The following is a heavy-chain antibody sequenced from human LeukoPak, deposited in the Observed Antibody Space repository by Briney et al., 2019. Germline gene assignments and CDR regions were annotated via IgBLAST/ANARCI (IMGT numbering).Heavy chain of an antibody. CDR3: ARDSRGSFDY. V-gene: IGHV3-23*01. Sequence: PGASLRLSCAASGFTFSSYAMSWVRQAPGKGLEWVSAISGSGGSTYYADSVKGRFTISRDDSKNTLYLQMNSLRAGDTAVYYCARDSRGSFDYWGQGTLVTVSS. CDR2: ISGSGGST. CDR1: GFTFSSYA. J-gene: IGHJ4*02. D-gene: IGHD3-10*01.